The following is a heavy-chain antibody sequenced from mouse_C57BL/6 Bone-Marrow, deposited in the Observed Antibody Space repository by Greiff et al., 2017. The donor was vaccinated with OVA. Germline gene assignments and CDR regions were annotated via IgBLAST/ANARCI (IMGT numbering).Heavy chain of an antibody. CDR1: GYTFTSYW. CDR3: ARREGYFDV. J-gene: IGHJ1*03. CDR2: IHPNSGST. V-gene: IGHV1-64*01. Sequence: VQLVESGAELVKPGASVKLSCKASGYTFTSYWMHWVKQRPGQGLEWIGMIHPNSGSTNYNEKFKSKATLTVDKSSSTAYMQLSSLTSEDSAVYYCARREGYFDVWGTGTTVTVSS.